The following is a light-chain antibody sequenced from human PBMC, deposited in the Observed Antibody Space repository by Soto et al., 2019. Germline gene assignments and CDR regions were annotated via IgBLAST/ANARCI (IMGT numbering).Light chain of an antibody. Sequence: AIQMSQSPSSLSASVGDRVTITCRASQDIGNELGWYQQKPGKAPNLLIYAASSLQSGVPLRFSGSGSGTDFTLIISSLQPEDVAPYYCLQDYSYPRTFGQGT. CDR2: AAS. J-gene: IGKJ1*01. CDR3: LQDYSYPRT. CDR1: QDIGNE. V-gene: IGKV1-6*01.